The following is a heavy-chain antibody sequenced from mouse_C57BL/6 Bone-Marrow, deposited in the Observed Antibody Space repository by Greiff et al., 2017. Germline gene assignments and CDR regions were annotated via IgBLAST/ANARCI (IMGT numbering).Heavy chain of an antibody. V-gene: IGHV1-81*01. CDR2: IYPRSGNT. Sequence: VQLQQSGAELARPGASVKLSCKASGYTFTSYAISWVKQRTGQGLEWIGEIYPRSGNTYYNEKFKGKATLSADKSSSTPYMELRSLQSADSAGYFCARDYEHGYSFDYGGQGTTLTVAS. J-gene: IGHJ2*01. D-gene: IGHD2-4*01. CDR1: GYTFTSYA. CDR3: ARDYEHGYSFDY.